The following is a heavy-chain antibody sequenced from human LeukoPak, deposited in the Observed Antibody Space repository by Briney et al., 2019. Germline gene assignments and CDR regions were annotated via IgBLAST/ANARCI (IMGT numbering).Heavy chain of an antibody. CDR3: ARHGGYSSGWLGYYFDY. Sequence: SETLSLTCAVSGYSISSGHYWGWIRQPPGKGLEWIESIYHSGSTYYNPPLKSRVTISVDMSKDQSSLQLSSVPAADTAVYYCARHGGYSSGWLGYYFDYWGQGTLVTVSS. D-gene: IGHD6-19*01. CDR2: IYHSGST. J-gene: IGHJ4*02. V-gene: IGHV4-38-2*01. CDR1: GYSISSGHY.